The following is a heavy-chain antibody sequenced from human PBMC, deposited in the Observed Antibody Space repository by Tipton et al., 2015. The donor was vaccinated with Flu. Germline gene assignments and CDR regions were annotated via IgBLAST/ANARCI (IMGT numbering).Heavy chain of an antibody. V-gene: IGHV4-38-2*01. CDR2: ISRSGST. D-gene: IGHD4-11*01. CDR1: GDSITSDFY. J-gene: IGHJ5*02. CDR3: ARRDFSNYVSEPKNWFDP. Sequence: LRLSCAVSGDSITSDFYWGWVRQFPGKGLEWIGSISRSGSTNYNPSLKSRVTISIDTSRNQFSLRLTSVTAADTAIYYCARRDFSNYVSEPKNWFDPWGQGTLVTVSS.